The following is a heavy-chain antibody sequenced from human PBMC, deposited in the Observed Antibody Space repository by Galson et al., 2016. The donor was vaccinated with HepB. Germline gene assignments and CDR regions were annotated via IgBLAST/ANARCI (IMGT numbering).Heavy chain of an antibody. Sequence: SVKVSCKASGYTFTGYYIHWVRQAPGQGPEWMGWINPNNGGTKYGQKFQGRVAMTRDTSISNAYMELSRLKSDDTAVYYCARDRGDGLCSNWGQGTLVTGSS. J-gene: IGHJ4*02. V-gene: IGHV1-2*02. CDR2: INPNNGGT. CDR3: ARDRGDGLCSN. CDR1: GYTFTGYY. D-gene: IGHD2-8*01.